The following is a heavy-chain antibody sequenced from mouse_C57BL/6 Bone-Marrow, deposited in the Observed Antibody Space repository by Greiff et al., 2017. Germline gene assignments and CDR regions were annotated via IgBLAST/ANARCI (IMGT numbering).Heavy chain of an antibody. CDR3: AISGYFAFAY. CDR2: IYPSDSET. Sequence: QVQLQQPGAELVRPGSSVKLSCKASGYTFTSYWMDWVKQRPGQGLEWIGNIYPSDSETHYNQKFKDKATLTVDKSSSTAYMQLSSLTSEDSAVYYCAISGYFAFAYWGQGTLVTVSA. J-gene: IGHJ3*01. V-gene: IGHV1-61*01. CDR1: GYTFTSYW. D-gene: IGHD3-1*01.